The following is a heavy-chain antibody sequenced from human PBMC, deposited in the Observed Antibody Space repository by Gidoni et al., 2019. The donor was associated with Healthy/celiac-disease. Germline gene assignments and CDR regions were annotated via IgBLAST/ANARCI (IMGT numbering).Heavy chain of an antibody. D-gene: IGHD3-22*01. CDR3: ATDTSYYDSSAGAFDI. CDR1: GGSISSSSYY. Sequence: QMQLQESGPGLVKPSETLSLTCTVSGGSISSSSYYWGWIRQPTGKGLEVIGSIYYSGSTYYNPSLTSRVTISVDTSKNQFSLKLSSVTAADTAVYYCATDTSYYDSSAGAFDIWGQGTMVTVSS. J-gene: IGHJ3*02. V-gene: IGHV4-39*01. CDR2: IYYSGST.